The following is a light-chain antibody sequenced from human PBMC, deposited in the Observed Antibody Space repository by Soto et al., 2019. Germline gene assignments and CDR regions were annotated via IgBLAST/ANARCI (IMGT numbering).Light chain of an antibody. J-gene: IGKJ1*01. CDR1: QSVSSY. CDR2: AAS. CDR3: QQRSNWPFT. V-gene: IGKV3-11*01. Sequence: EIVLTQSPATLSLSPGERATLSCRASQSVSSYLAWYQQKPGQAPRLLIYAASNRATDIPARFSGSGSGPDLTLTISSLEPEDVAVYYCQQRSNWPFTFGQGTKVESK.